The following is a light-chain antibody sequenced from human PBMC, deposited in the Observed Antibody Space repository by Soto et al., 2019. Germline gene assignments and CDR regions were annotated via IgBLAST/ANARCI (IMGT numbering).Light chain of an antibody. Sequence: SQMTQSPSTLAASVGDRVTITCRASQGLSGWLAWYQQKPGKAPKLLIYKTSSLESGVPSRFSGSGSGTEFTLTIRSLQPDDFATYYCLQYNSLYTFGQGTRLEIK. CDR3: LQYNSLYT. CDR2: KTS. CDR1: QGLSGW. V-gene: IGKV1-5*03. J-gene: IGKJ5*01.